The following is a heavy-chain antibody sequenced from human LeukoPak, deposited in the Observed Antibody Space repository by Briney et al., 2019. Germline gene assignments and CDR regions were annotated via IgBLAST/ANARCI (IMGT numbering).Heavy chain of an antibody. CDR2: MFHSKNS. V-gene: IGHV4-38-2*02. Sequence: SETLSLTCTVSGYSISSGYYWGWIRQPPGKGLEWIGSMFHSKNSYYNPSLKSRVTISLDTSKNQFSLKLSSVTAADTAVYYCAREGGSASSEVYWGQGILVTVSS. CDR1: GYSISSGYY. D-gene: IGHD1-26*01. J-gene: IGHJ4*02. CDR3: AREGGSASSEVY.